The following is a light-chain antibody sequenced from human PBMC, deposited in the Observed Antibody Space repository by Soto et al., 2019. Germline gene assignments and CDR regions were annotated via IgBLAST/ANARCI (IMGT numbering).Light chain of an antibody. J-gene: IGLJ3*02. Sequence: QSVLTQPASVSGSPGQSITISCTGTSSDVGGYDYVSWYQQEPGTAPKLMIYEVSNRPSGVSNRFSGSKSGNTASLTISGLQAEDEADYYCSSYTTTNALVFGGGTKVTVL. V-gene: IGLV2-14*01. CDR3: SSYTTTNALV. CDR2: EVS. CDR1: SSDVGGYDY.